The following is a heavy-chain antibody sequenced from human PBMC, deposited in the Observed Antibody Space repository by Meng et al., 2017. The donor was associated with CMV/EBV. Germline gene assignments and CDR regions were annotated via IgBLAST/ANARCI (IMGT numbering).Heavy chain of an antibody. CDR3: AAGFWGA. Sequence: GESLKISCAASGFSFSTFGMHWVRQAPGKGLAWVANIGQDGSDKNYVDSVKGRFTISRDNAKNSLYLQMNSLRVEDTAVYYCAAGFWGAWGQGTTVTVSS. V-gene: IGHV3-7*01. D-gene: IGHD3-16*01. CDR1: GFSFSTFG. CDR2: IGQDGSDK. J-gene: IGHJ6*02.